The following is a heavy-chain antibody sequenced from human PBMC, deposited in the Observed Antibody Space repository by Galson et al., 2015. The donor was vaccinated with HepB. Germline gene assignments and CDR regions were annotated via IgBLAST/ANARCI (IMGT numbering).Heavy chain of an antibody. CDR2: ISSSSSYT. Sequence: SLRLSCAASGFTFSSYSMNWVRQAPGKGLEWVSSISSSSSYTYYADSVKGRFTISRDNAKNSLYLQMNSLRAEDTAVYYCARDGVVATIFSGGFYYYYYMDVWGKGTTVTVSS. CDR3: ARDGVVATIFSGGFYYYYYMDV. J-gene: IGHJ6*03. V-gene: IGHV3-21*01. CDR1: GFTFSSYS. D-gene: IGHD5-12*01.